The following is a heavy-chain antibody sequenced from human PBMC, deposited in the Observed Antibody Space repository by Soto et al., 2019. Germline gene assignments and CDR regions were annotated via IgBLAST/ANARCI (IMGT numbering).Heavy chain of an antibody. CDR2: ISGSGGST. V-gene: IGHV3-23*01. D-gene: IGHD2-8*02. J-gene: IGHJ3*02. CDR3: AKDRIGGVCAGEPNDRFEI. Sequence: GGSLRLSCAASGFTFSSYAMSWVRQAPGKGLEWVSAISGSGGSTYYADSVKGRFTISRDNSKNTLYLQMNSLRAEDTAVYYFAKDRIGGVCAGEPNDRFEIWGQGTMVTVSS. CDR1: GFTFSSYA.